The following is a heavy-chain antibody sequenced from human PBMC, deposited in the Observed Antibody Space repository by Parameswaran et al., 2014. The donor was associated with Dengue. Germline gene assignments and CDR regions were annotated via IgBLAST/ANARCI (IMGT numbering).Heavy chain of an antibody. V-gene: IGHV1-69*01. Sequence: WVRQAPGQGLAWMGGIFPSSGTTNYAQNFQGRVTITADQSTNTVYMELSSLRSDDTAVYYCARGRVDDDIGFYYNPFDFWGREPWSPSPQ. CDR2: IFPSSGTT. CDR3: ARGRVDDDIGFYYNPFDF. D-gene: IGHD3-22*01. J-gene: IGHJ4*02.